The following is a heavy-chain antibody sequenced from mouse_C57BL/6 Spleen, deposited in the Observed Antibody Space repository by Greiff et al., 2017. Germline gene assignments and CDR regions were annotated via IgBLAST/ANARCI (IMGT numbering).Heavy chain of an antibody. D-gene: IGHD1-1*01. Sequence: DVQLQESGPGMVKPSQSLSLTCTVTGYSITSGYDWHWIRHFPGNKLEWMGYISYSGSTNYNPSLKSRISITHDTSKNHFFLKLNSVTTEDTATYYCARSITNYWYFDVWGTGTTVTVSS. V-gene: IGHV3-1*01. J-gene: IGHJ1*03. CDR2: ISYSGST. CDR3: ARSITNYWYFDV. CDR1: GYSITSGYD.